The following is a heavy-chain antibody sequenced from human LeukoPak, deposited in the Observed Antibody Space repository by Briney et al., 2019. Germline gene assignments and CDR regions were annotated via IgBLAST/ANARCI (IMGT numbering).Heavy chain of an antibody. J-gene: IGHJ4*02. D-gene: IGHD3-10*01. Sequence: GGTLRLSCAAYGFTFSSYEMNWIRQAPGKGLEWVSYISSSGSTIYYADPVKGRFTTSSTNANHSLYLQMSSLRAEDTAVYYCARGDSIAMVRGRRHFDYWGQGTLVTVSS. CDR1: GFTFSSYE. CDR3: ARGDSIAMVRGRRHFDY. CDR2: ISSSGSTI. V-gene: IGHV3-48*03.